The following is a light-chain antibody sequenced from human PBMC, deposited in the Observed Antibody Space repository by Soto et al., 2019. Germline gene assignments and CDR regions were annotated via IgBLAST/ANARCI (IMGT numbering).Light chain of an antibody. V-gene: IGKV1-5*01. J-gene: IGKJ3*01. Sequence: DIQMTQSPSTLSASVGDRVTITCRASQSISSSLAWYQHKPGKAPKLLIYDASSLESGVSSTFSGSGSGTEFTLTISSLQPDDLATYYGQHYRVHPITCGPGTKVDLK. CDR1: QSISSS. CDR3: QHYRVHPIT. CDR2: DAS.